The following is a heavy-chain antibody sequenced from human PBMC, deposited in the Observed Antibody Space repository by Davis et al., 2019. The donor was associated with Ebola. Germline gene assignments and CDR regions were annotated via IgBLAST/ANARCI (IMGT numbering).Heavy chain of an antibody. CDR2: INQVGSEK. D-gene: IGHD2-15*01. Sequence: GESLKISCAASGFTFSTVWMSWFRQAPGKGLEWVAKINQVGSEKYYVDSVKGRFTISRDNAKSSLYLQMNSLRAEDTAVFYCVRGGSATAYWGQGTPVTVSS. V-gene: IGHV3-7*03. CDR1: GFTFSTVW. J-gene: IGHJ1*01. CDR3: VRGGSATAY.